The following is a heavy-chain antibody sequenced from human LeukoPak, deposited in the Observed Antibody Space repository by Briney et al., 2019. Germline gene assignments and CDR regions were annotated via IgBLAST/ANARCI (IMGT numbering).Heavy chain of an antibody. CDR1: GFTLSTYW. D-gene: IGHD3-16*01. J-gene: IGHJ4*02. Sequence: GGSLRLSCAASGFTLSTYWMRWVRQGPGKGLDWVANINPDGSGKRYVDSVKGRLTIARDNADNSLSLQMNSLRAEDTAVYYCASWGAGGNSWGQGTLVTVSS. V-gene: IGHV3-7*01. CDR3: ASWGAGGNS. CDR2: INPDGSGK.